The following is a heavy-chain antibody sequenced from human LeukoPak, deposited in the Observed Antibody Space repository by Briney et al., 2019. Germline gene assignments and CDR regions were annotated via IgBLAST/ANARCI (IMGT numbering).Heavy chain of an antibody. Sequence: GGSLRLSCAASGFTFSSYGMSWVRQAPGKGLEWVSAISGSGGSTYYADSVKGRFTISRDNSKNTLYLQMNSLRAEDTAVYYCASSYDSSGYHLKYFQHWGQGTLVTVSS. D-gene: IGHD3-22*01. CDR3: ASSYDSSGYHLKYFQH. CDR1: GFTFSSYG. CDR2: ISGSGGST. J-gene: IGHJ1*01. V-gene: IGHV3-23*01.